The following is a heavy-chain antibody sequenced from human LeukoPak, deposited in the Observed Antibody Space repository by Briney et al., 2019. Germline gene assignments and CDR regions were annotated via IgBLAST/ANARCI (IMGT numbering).Heavy chain of an antibody. Sequence: GGSLRLSCVASGFTFTGHSMHWVRQAPGKGLEWVAVVAHDEKTIFYADSLKGRFTVSRGNSKNTVYLQMNRLTDEDTAVYYCAREKQSGRTPFDYWGQGSLVTVSS. J-gene: IGHJ4*02. CDR3: AREKQSGRTPFDY. D-gene: IGHD2-15*01. CDR1: GFTFTGHS. V-gene: IGHV3-30*04. CDR2: VAHDEKTI.